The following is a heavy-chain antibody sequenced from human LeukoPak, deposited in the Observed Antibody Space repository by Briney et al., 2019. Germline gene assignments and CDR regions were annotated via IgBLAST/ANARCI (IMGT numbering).Heavy chain of an antibody. V-gene: IGHV4-59*01. CDR1: GGSISNYY. CDR3: ARSLIPEQLVLNF. CDR2: IYYTGST. D-gene: IGHD6-13*01. J-gene: IGHJ4*02. Sequence: SETLSLTCTVSGGSISNYYWNWIRQPPGKGLEWIGYIYYTGSTNYNPSLKGRVTMSVDTSKNQFSLNLKSVTPEDTAVYYCARSLIPEQLVLNFWGQGTLATVSS.